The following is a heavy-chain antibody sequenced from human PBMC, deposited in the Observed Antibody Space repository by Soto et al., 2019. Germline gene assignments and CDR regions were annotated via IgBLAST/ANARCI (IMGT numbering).Heavy chain of an antibody. CDR1: GYTFTSYY. CDR2: INPSGGST. Sequence: ASVKVSCKASGYTFTSYYMHCVRQAPGQGLEWMGIINPSGGSTTYAQKFQGRVTMTRDTSTSTVYMELRSLRSDDTAVYYCARVYRGGYDILPGNYLDYWGQGTLVTVSS. J-gene: IGHJ4*02. CDR3: ARVYRGGYDILPGNYLDY. D-gene: IGHD3-9*01. V-gene: IGHV1-46*01.